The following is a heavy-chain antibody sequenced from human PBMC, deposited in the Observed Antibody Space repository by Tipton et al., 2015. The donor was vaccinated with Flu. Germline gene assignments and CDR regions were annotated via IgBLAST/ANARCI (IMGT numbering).Heavy chain of an antibody. J-gene: IGHJ5*02. CDR2: INHSGST. D-gene: IGHD3-3*01. CDR3: ARVGGGVLEWLLYRTSARRRMHWFDP. V-gene: IGHV4-34*01. Sequence: LVQPSETLSLTCAVYGGSFSGYYWSWIRQPPGKGLEWIGEINHSGSTNYNPSLKSRVTISVDTSKNQFSLKLSSVTAADTALYYCARVGGGVLEWLLYRTSARRRMHWFDPWGQGTLVTVSS. CDR1: GGSFSGYY.